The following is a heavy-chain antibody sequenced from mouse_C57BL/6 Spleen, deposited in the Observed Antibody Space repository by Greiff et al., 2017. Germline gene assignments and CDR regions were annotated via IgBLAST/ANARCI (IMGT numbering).Heavy chain of an antibody. J-gene: IGHJ2*01. V-gene: IGHV1-52*01. D-gene: IGHD1-2*01. Sequence: VQLQQPGAELVRPGSSVKLSCKASGYTFTSYWMHWVKQRPIQGLEWIGNIDPSDSETHYNQKFKGKATLTVDKSSSTAYMQLSSLTSEDSAVYYGARKYTTAYYFDYWGQGTTLTVSS. CDR1: GYTFTSYW. CDR2: IDPSDSET. CDR3: ARKYTTAYYFDY.